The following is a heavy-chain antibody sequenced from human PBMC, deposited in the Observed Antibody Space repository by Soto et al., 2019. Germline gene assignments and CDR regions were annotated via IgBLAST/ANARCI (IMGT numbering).Heavy chain of an antibody. CDR3: ARLGGHCSSSSCFGFYVMDV. CDR1: GCSISSSSYY. CDR2: AQYSGDT. J-gene: IGHJ6*02. Sequence: SETLSLTCRVSGCSISSSSYYWVWIRQPPGKGLEWIGSAQYSGDTHYNQSLKSRVTISIDTSKNHFSLILTSVTAADTAFYYCARLGGHCSSSSCFGFYVMDVWGQGTTVT. D-gene: IGHD2-2*01. V-gene: IGHV4-39*01.